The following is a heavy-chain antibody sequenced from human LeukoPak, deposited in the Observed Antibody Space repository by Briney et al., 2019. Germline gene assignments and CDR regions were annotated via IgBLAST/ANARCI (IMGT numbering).Heavy chain of an antibody. CDR2: ISSSGSTI. CDR3: ARDRGWYVVDY. Sequence: GGSLRLSCAASGFTFSSYAMSWVRQAPGKGLEWVSYISSSGSTIYYADSVKGRFTISRDNAKNSLYLQMNSLRAEDTAVYYCARDRGWYVVDYWGQGTLVTVSS. D-gene: IGHD6-19*01. J-gene: IGHJ4*02. CDR1: GFTFSSYA. V-gene: IGHV3-48*03.